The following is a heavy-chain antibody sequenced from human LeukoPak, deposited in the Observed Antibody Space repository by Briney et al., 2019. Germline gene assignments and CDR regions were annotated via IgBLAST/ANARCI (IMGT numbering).Heavy chain of an antibody. CDR3: ARDGYCSRTSCYGMDV. V-gene: IGHV3-74*01. Sequence: GGSLRLSCAASGFTFSSYWMHWVRQAPGKGLVWVSRINSDGTSTRHADSVKGRFTISRDNAKNTLYLQMNSLRAEDTAVYYCARDGYCSRTSCYGMDVWGQGTTVTVSS. J-gene: IGHJ6*02. CDR1: GFTFSSYW. CDR2: INSDGTST. D-gene: IGHD2-2*03.